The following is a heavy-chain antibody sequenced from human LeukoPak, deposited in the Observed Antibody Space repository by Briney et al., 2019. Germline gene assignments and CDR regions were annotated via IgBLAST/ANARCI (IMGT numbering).Heavy chain of an antibody. CDR3: ARDHRDYYGSGSYYDAFDI. V-gene: IGHV4-61*02. D-gene: IGHD3-10*01. CDR1: GGSISSGSYY. Sequence: SETLSPTCTVSGGSISSGSYYWSWIRQPAGKALEWIGRIYTSGSTNFNPSLKSRVTISVDTSKNQFSLKLSSVTAADTAVYYCARDHRDYYGSGSYYDAFDIWGQGTMVTVSS. CDR2: IYTSGST. J-gene: IGHJ3*02.